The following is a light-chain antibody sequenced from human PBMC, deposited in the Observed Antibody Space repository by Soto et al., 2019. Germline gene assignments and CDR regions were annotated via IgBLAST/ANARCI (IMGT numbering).Light chain of an antibody. CDR2: DAS. CDR1: QGISSA. CDR3: QQFNSYPQT. Sequence: AIQLTQSPSSLSASVGDRVTITCRASQGISSALAWYQQNPGKAPKLLIYDASSLESGVPARFSGSGSGTDSTLTISSLQPEDFATYFCQQFNSYPQTFGPGTKVDIK. J-gene: IGKJ3*01. V-gene: IGKV1-13*02.